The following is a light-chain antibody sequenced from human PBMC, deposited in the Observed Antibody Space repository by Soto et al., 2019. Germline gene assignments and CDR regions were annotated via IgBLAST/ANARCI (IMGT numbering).Light chain of an antibody. CDR3: QQYNNRPLT. CDR2: GAS. V-gene: IGKV3-15*01. CDR1: QSVSSN. J-gene: IGKJ4*01. Sequence: EIVMTQSPATLSVSPGERATLSCRASQSVSSNLAWYQQKPGQAPRLLIYGASTRATGIPARFSGSGSGTEFTLTISSLQSKDFAVYYCQQYNNRPLTFGGGTKVEIK.